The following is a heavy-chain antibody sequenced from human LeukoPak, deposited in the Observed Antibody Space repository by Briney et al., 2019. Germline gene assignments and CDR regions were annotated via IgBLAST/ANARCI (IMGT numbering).Heavy chain of an antibody. CDR2: IYSGGST. J-gene: IGHJ3*02. CDR1: GFTVSSNY. V-gene: IGHV3-53*01. Sequence: GGSLRLPCAASGFTVSSNYMSWVRQAPGKGLEWVSVIYSGGSTYYADSVKGRFTISRDNSKNTLYLQMNSLRAEVTAVYYCAREGGYSCGHGGAFDIWGQGTMVTVSS. D-gene: IGHD5-18*01. CDR3: AREGGYSCGHGGAFDI.